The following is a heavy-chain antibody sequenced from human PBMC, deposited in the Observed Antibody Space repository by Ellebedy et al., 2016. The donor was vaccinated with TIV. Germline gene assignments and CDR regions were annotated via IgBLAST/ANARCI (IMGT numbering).Heavy chain of an antibody. CDR1: GFTFSSYA. Sequence: GESLKISCAASGFTFSSYAMSWVRQAPGKGLEWVSTISSTGSRTYYADSVEGRFIISRDNSKKTLYLQMNSLRAEDTAVYYCARPPPVAGTDYFDYWGQGTLVTVPS. D-gene: IGHD6-19*01. CDR3: ARPPPVAGTDYFDY. CDR2: ISSTGSRT. J-gene: IGHJ4*02. V-gene: IGHV3-23*01.